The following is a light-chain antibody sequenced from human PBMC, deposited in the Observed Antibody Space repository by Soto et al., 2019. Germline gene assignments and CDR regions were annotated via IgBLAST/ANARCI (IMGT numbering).Light chain of an antibody. J-gene: IGKJ1*01. CDR2: GAS. V-gene: IGKV3-20*01. Sequence: EVVLTQSRGTLSLSPGERATLSCRASQTVGNNYLDWYQQKPGQAPRLLIYGASSSATVIPDRFSGSGSGTDFTLTISRLEPEDFAVYYCRQSATSPRTFGQGTKVEIK. CDR3: RQSATSPRT. CDR1: QTVGNNY.